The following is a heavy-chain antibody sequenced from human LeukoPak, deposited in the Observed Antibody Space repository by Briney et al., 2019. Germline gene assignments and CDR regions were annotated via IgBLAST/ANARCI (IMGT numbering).Heavy chain of an antibody. CDR1: GGSFSGYY. J-gene: IGHJ6*03. V-gene: IGHV4-34*01. CDR3: ARHAMVRGHYYYYYMDV. Sequence: SETLSLTCAVYGGSFSGYYWSWIRQPPGKGLEWIGEINHSGSTNYNPSLKSRVTISVDTSKNQFSLKLSSVTAADTAVYYCARHAMVRGHYYYYYMDVWGKGTTVTVSS. CDR2: INHSGST. D-gene: IGHD3-10*01.